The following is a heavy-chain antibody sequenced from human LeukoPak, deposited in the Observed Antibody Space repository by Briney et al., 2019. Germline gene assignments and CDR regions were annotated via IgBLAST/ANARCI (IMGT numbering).Heavy chain of an antibody. CDR1: GGSISSYY. Sequence: PSETLSLTCTVSGGSISSYYWSWIRQPPGKGLEWIGSIYHSGSTYYNPSLKSRVTISVDTSKNQFSLKLSSVTAADTAVYYCARDLVVPSGGGYWGQRTLVTVSS. J-gene: IGHJ4*02. CDR3: ARDLVVPSGGGY. CDR2: IYHSGST. V-gene: IGHV4-38-2*02. D-gene: IGHD2-15*01.